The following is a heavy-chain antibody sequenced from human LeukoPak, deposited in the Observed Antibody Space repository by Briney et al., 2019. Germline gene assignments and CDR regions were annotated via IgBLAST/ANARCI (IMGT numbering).Heavy chain of an antibody. Sequence: ASVKVSFKASGYTFTSYFMHWVRQAPGQGLDWMGIINPSGGSTSYAQKFQGRVTMTRDTSTSTVYMELSSLRSEDTAVYYCARDSADYDDYDYWGQGTLVTVSS. CDR1: GYTFTSYF. CDR2: INPSGGST. D-gene: IGHD4-17*01. J-gene: IGHJ4*02. V-gene: IGHV1-46*01. CDR3: ARDSADYDDYDY.